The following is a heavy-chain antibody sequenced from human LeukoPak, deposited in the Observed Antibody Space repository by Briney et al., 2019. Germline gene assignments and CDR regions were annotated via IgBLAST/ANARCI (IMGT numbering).Heavy chain of an antibody. Sequence: PGGSLRLSCAASGFTFSSYAMSWVRQAPGKGLEWVSAISGSGGSTYYADSVKGRFTISRDNSKNTLYLQMNSLRAEDMAVYYCAKVGVQEDTAMDFDYWGQGTLVTVSS. CDR1: GFTFSSYA. J-gene: IGHJ4*02. D-gene: IGHD5-18*01. CDR3: AKVGVQEDTAMDFDY. CDR2: ISGSGGST. V-gene: IGHV3-23*01.